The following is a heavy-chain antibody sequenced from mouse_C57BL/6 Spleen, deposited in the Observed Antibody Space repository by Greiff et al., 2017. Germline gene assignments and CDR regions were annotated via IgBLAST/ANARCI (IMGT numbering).Heavy chain of an antibody. CDR2: INPNYGTT. CDR3: ARGDYDYEGYAMDY. D-gene: IGHD2-4*01. CDR1: GYSFTDYN. Sequence: EVQLQQSGPELVKPGASVKISCKASGYSFTDYNMNWVTLRNGKSLEWIGVINPNYGTTSYNQKFKGKATLPVDPSSSTAYMQLNSLTSEDSAVYYWARGDYDYEGYAMDYGGQGTSVTVSS. V-gene: IGHV1-39*01. J-gene: IGHJ4*01.